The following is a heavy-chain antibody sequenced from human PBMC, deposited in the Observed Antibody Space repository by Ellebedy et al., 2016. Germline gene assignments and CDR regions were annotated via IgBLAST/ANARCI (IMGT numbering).Heavy chain of an antibody. V-gene: IGHV3-7*03. CDR1: GFTFSDYW. CDR2: IKEDGSED. D-gene: IGHD7-27*01. J-gene: IGHJ3*02. CDR3: ARKRSNWGHPQSPLDI. Sequence: GESLKISCAASGFTFSDYWMSWVRQAPGKGLEWVADIKEDGSEDSYVDSVKGRFTISRDNAKISLYLQMNSLRAEDTAIYYCARKRSNWGHPQSPLDIWGHGTMVTVSS.